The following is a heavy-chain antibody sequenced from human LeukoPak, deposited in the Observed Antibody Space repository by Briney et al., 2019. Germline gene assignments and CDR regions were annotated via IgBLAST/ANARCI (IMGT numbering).Heavy chain of an antibody. CDR3: ARFEDYGGNRDVFDI. V-gene: IGHV1-2*02. J-gene: IGHJ3*02. Sequence: ASVKVSCKASGYTFSGHYMHWVRQAPGQGLEWMGWINPDSGGTNYAQKFQGRVTMTRDTSISTAYMEVSRLRSDDTAVYYCARFEDYGGNRDVFDIWGQGTLVTVSS. D-gene: IGHD4-23*01. CDR1: GYTFSGHY. CDR2: INPDSGGT.